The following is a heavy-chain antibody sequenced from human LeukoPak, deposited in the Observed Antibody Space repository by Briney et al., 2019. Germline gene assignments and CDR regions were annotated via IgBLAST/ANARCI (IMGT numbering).Heavy chain of an antibody. J-gene: IGHJ4*02. CDR3: TKDTALDY. Sequence: AGGSLRLSCAASGFTFSSYAMHWVRQAPGKGLEWVSAISGSGYSTYYADSVKGRFTISRDNSKNTLFLQMNTLRAEDTALYSCTKDTALDYWGQGTLVTVSS. CDR1: GFTFSSYA. D-gene: IGHD4-17*01. CDR2: ISGSGYST. V-gene: IGHV3-23*01.